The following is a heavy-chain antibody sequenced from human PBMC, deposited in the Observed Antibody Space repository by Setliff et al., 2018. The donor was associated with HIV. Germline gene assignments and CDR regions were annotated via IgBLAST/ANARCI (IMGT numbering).Heavy chain of an antibody. CDR1: GFTFSTYS. Sequence: GGSLRLSCAASGFTFSTYSMNWVRQAPGKGLEWVSYISSSSTTIYYADSVKGRFTISRDNAKNSLYLQMNSLKPEDMALYYCARVNVDTTGVFGPLDYWGQGTLVTVSS. CDR3: ARVNVDTTGVFGPLDY. D-gene: IGHD5-18*01. V-gene: IGHV3-48*04. CDR2: ISSSSTTI. J-gene: IGHJ4*01.